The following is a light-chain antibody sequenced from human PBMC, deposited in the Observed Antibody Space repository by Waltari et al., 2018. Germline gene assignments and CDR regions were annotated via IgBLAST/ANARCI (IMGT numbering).Light chain of an antibody. CDR1: QSVNSAY. V-gene: IGKV3-20*01. J-gene: IGKJ2*01. CDR3: QHYGSSPRT. CDR2: NTS. Sequence: EIVLTQSPRTLSLSPGERATLSCRASQSVNSAYLAWYQQKPGQAPRLLIYNTSNRATGIPDRFSGTGSGADFTLTISRLESEDFAVYFCQHYGSSPRTFGQGTRLEIK.